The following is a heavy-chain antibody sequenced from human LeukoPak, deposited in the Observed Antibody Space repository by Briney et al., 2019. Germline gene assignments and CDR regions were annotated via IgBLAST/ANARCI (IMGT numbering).Heavy chain of an antibody. CDR1: GFTFSSYG. V-gene: IGHV3-33*01. CDR2: IWYDGSNK. D-gene: IGHD5-12*01. Sequence: GGSLRLSCAASGFTFSSYGMHWVRQAPGKGLEWAAVIWYDGSNKYYADSVKGRFTISRDNSKNTLYLQMNSLRAEDTAVYYCARDRGYDYSAAYYFDYWGQGTLVTVSS. CDR3: ARDRGYDYSAAYYFDY. J-gene: IGHJ4*02.